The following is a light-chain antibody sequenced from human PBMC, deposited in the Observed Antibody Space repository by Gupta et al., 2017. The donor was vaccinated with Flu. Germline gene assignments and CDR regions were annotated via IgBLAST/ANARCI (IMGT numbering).Light chain of an antibody. CDR2: EAI. CDR1: SSDVGSYNY. Sequence: SITISCTGTSSDVGSYNYVSWYQQQSGKAPRLMISEAIKRPSDVSNRFSGSKSGNTASLTISGLQAEDEADYFCCSDAGSFTYVFGTGTRVTVL. J-gene: IGLJ1*01. V-gene: IGLV2-23*01. CDR3: CSDAGSFTYV.